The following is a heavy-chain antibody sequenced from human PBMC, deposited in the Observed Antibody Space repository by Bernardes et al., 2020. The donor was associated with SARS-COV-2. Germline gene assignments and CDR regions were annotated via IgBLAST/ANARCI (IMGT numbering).Heavy chain of an antibody. CDR1: GFIFTTYS. CDR2: ISSGGDTI. CDR3: ARGWRENSFGY. Sequence: GGSLRLSCVGSGFIFTTYSMSWVRQAPGKGLEWLLFISSGGDTIHDADSVRGRFTVSRDDAKNSVYLQMNSLRAEDTAVYYCARGWRENSFGYWGQGALVTVSS. D-gene: IGHD2-15*01. V-gene: IGHV3-48*01. J-gene: IGHJ4*02.